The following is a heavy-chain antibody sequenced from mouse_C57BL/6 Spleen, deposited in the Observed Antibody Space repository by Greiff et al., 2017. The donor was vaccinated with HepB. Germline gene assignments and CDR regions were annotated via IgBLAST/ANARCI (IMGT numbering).Heavy chain of an antibody. D-gene: IGHD2-1*01. CDR3: ARRRGNFAWFAY. Sequence: EVQLVESGPELVKPGASVKIPCKASGYTFTDYNMDWVKQSHGKSLEWIGDINPNNGGTIYNQKFKGKATLTVDKSSSTAYMELRSLTSEDTAVYYCARRRGNFAWFAYWGQGTLVTVSA. CDR1: GYTFTDYN. J-gene: IGHJ3*01. V-gene: IGHV1-18*01. CDR2: INPNNGGT.